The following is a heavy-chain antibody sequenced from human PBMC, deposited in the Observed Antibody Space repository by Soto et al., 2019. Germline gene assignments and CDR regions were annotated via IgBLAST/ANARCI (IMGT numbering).Heavy chain of an antibody. J-gene: IGHJ4*02. V-gene: IGHV1-69*12. CDR2: IIPMFRAP. CDR1: GGTFSSYT. D-gene: IGHD6-6*01. CDR3: ARVGEYSRSSFDY. Sequence: QVQLVQSGAEVKKPGSSVKVSCKASGGTFSSYTIGWVRQTPGQGLEWMGGIIPMFRAPNYAQKFQGRVTITADESTTTDYMELSSLRSEDTAVYYCARVGEYSRSSFDYWGQGTLVTVSS.